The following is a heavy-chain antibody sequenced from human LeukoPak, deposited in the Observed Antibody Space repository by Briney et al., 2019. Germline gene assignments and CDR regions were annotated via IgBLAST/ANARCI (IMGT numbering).Heavy chain of an antibody. CDR1: GFTFSSYW. CDR2: IKQDGIEK. Sequence: PGGSLRLSCAVSGFTFSSYWMSWVRQAPGKGLEWVANIKQDGIEKYYVDSVKGRFTISRDNAKNSLYLQMNSLRAEDTAVYYCARATVTTDYYYGMDVWGQGTTVTVSS. CDR3: ARATVTTDYYYGMDV. J-gene: IGHJ6*02. D-gene: IGHD4-17*01. V-gene: IGHV3-7*02.